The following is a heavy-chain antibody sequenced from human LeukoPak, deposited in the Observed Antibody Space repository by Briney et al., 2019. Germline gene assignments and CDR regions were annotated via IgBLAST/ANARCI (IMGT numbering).Heavy chain of an antibody. CDR1: GFTFSNAW. CDR3: TGEGLWSLFDY. Sequence: GGSLRLSCAASGFTFSNAWRSRVRQAPGKGLEWVGHNKSNTDGGTKDYAAPVKGRFTISRDDSKNTLYLQMNSLKPEDPAVYYCTGEGLWSLFDYWGQGTLVTVSS. CDR2: NKSNTDGGTK. D-gene: IGHD5-18*01. V-gene: IGHV3-15*01. J-gene: IGHJ4*02.